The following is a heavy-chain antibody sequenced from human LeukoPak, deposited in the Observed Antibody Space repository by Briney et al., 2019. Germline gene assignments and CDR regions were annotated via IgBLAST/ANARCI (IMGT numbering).Heavy chain of an antibody. CDR1: GFTFSSYS. CDR3: AGQDGYKAPFDY. CDR2: INHSGST. Sequence: GSLRLSCAASGFTFSSYSMNWVRQPPGKGLEWIGEINHSGSTNYNPSLKSRVTISVDTSKNQFSLKLSSVTAADTAVYYCAGQDGYKAPFDYWGQGTLVTVSS. J-gene: IGHJ4*02. D-gene: IGHD5-24*01. V-gene: IGHV4-34*08.